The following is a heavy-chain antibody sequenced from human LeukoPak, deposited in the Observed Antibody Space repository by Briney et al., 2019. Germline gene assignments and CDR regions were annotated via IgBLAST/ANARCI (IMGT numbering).Heavy chain of an antibody. Sequence: SETLSLTCTVSGVSISSSSYYWGWIRQPPGKGLEWIGSVYYSGSTNFAPSLKRRVTMSVDTSKNQFSLKLSSVLAADTALYYCARGGAEIVAVIAAPPIGNYFDSWGQGTPVTVSS. CDR2: VYYSGST. CDR3: ARGGAEIVAVIAAPPIGNYFDS. CDR1: GVSISSSSYY. J-gene: IGHJ4*02. V-gene: IGHV4-39*07. D-gene: IGHD2-15*01.